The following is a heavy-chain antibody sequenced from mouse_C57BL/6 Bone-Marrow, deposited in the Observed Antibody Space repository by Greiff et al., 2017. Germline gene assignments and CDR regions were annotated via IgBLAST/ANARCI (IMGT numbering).Heavy chain of an antibody. J-gene: IGHJ4*01. D-gene: IGHD2-4*01. V-gene: IGHV5-9*01. Sequence: VMLVESGGGLVKPGGSLKLSCAASGFTFSSYTMSWVRQTPEKRLEWVATISGGGGNTYYPDSVKGRFTISRDNAKNTLYLQMSSLRSEDTALYYCARGYDYDEGAMDYWGQGTSVTVSS. CDR3: ARGYDYDEGAMDY. CDR1: GFTFSSYT. CDR2: ISGGGGNT.